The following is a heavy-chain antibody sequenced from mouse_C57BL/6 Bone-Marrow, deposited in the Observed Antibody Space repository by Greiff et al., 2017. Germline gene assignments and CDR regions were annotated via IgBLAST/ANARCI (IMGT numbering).Heavy chain of an antibody. CDR3: AREEGSYAVDD. CDR1: GYTFTRYV. D-gene: IGHD1-1*01. CDR2: IYPCSGIT. Sequence: HVLLLQPGPELVKPGASVKLSCKASGYTFTRYVITWVKQRPGQGLEWIGEIYPCSGITYYNETFKRKATLTVDKSSSTAYMGLSSLTSEDSSVYFSAREEGSYAVDDWGQGTSVSVSA. V-gene: IGHV1-55*01. J-gene: IGHJ4*01.